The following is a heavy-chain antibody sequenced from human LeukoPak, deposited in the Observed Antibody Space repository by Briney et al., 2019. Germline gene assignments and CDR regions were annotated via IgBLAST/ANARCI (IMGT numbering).Heavy chain of an antibody. CDR2: IKQDGSEK. CDR1: GFTFSSYL. D-gene: IGHD6-19*01. CDR3: ARVGSGWYTYYFDY. Sequence: GGSLRLSCAASGFTFSSYLMSWVRQAPGKGLEWVANIKQDGSEKYYVDSVKGRLTISRDNAKNSLYLEMNSLRAEDTAVYYCARVGSGWYTYYFDYWGQGTLVTVSS. V-gene: IGHV3-7*01. J-gene: IGHJ4*02.